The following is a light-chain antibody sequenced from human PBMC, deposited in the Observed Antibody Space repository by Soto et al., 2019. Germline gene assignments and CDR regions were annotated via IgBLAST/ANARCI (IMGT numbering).Light chain of an antibody. CDR2: AAS. V-gene: IGKV3-20*01. CDR1: QSISSNY. CDR3: QEYGNGPWT. J-gene: IGKJ1*01. Sequence: EIVLTQSPGTLSLSPGERATLSCRASQSISSNYLAWCQQKPGQAPRLLIYAASSRATGIPDMFSGSGSGTDFTLTISRLEPEEFAIYYCQEYGNGPWTFGQGTKVDI.